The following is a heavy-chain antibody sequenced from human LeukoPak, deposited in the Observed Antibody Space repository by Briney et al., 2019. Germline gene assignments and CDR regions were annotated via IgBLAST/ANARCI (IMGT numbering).Heavy chain of an antibody. V-gene: IGHV4-34*01. D-gene: IGHD2-21*02. J-gene: IGHJ4*02. CDR2: INHSGSP. CDR1: GASVRSAGYY. Sequence: PSETLSLTCTVSGASVRSAGYYWSWIRRPPGKGLEWIGEINHSGSPNYNPSLKSRVTISVDTSKNQFSLKLSSVTAADTAVYYCARGVVTGFDYWGQGTLVTVSS. CDR3: ARGVVTGFDY.